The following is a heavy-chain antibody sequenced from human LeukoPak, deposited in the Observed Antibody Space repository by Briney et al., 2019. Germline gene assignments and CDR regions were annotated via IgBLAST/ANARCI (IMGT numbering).Heavy chain of an antibody. D-gene: IGHD1-26*01. V-gene: IGHV3-74*01. Sequence: GGSLRLACAASRFTFSSYWMHWVRQAPGKGLVWVSRIDTDGSTTTYADSVKGRFTISRDNAKNTLYLQMNSLRAEDTAVYYCARTIGSKNAFDLWGQGTMVTVSS. CDR1: RFTFSSYW. J-gene: IGHJ3*01. CDR3: ARTIGSKNAFDL. CDR2: IDTDGSTT.